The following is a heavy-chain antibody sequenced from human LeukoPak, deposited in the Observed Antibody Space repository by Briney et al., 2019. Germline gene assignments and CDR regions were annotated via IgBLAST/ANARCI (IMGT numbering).Heavy chain of an antibody. V-gene: IGHV4-34*01. CDR1: GGSFSGYY. D-gene: IGHD3-22*01. CDR2: INHSGST. J-gene: IGHJ6*03. CDR3: ALYYYDSSGYPRGYYYMDA. Sequence: PSETLSLTCAVYGGSFSGYYWSWIRQPPGKGLEWIGEINHSGSTNYNPSLKSRVTISVDTSKNQFSLKLSSVTAADTAVYYCALYYYDSSGYPRGYYYMDAWGKGTTVTVSS.